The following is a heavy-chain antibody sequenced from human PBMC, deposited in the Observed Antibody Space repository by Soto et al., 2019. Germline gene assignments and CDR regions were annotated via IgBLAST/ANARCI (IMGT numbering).Heavy chain of an antibody. V-gene: IGHV3-30*18. D-gene: IGHD6-19*01. CDR2: ISYDGSNK. CDR3: AKDSTDSSGWRLYFDY. CDR1: GFTFSSYG. Sequence: PGGSLRLSCAASGFTFSSYGMHGVRQAPGKGLEWVAVISYDGSNKYYADSVKGRFTISRDNSRNTLYLQMNSLRAEDTAVYYCAKDSTDSSGWRLYFDYWGQGTLVTVSS. J-gene: IGHJ4*02.